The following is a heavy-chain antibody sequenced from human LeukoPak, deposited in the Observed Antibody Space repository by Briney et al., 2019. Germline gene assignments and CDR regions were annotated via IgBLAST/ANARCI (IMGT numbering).Heavy chain of an antibody. J-gene: IGHJ4*02. D-gene: IGHD6-19*01. CDR1: GGSFSGYS. Sequence: PSETLSLTCAVYGGSFSGYSWSWIRQPPGKGLEWVGEMIHSGSTNYNPSLKSRVTISVDTSKNQFSLKVSSVTAADTAVYYCVRAVTHDPIAVAGRLDYWGQGTLVTVSS. CDR3: VRAVTHDPIAVAGRLDY. V-gene: IGHV4-34*12. CDR2: MIHSGST.